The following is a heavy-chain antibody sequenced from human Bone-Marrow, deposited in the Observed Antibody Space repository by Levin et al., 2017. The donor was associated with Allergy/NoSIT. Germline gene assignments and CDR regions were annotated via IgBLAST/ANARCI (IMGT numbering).Heavy chain of an antibody. CDR2: ISGSGGST. CDR1: GFTFSSYA. CDR3: AKGPDSSGWPHDAFDI. D-gene: IGHD6-19*01. V-gene: IGHV3-23*01. J-gene: IGHJ3*02. Sequence: GGSLRLSCAASGFTFSSYAMSWVRQAPGKGLEWVSAISGSGGSTYYADSVKGRFTISRDNSKNTLYLQMNSLRAEDTAVYYCAKGPDSSGWPHDAFDIWGQGTMVTVSS.